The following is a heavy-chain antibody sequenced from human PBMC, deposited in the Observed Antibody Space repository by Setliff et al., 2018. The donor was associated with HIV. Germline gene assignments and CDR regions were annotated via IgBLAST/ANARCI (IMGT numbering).Heavy chain of an antibody. J-gene: IGHJ4*02. V-gene: IGHV1-18*01. CDR3: ARGPPSVVVPAALLTFDY. Sequence: ASVKVSCKASGYTFTSYGISWVRQAPGQGREWMGWISAYNGNTNYAQKLQGRVTMTTDTSTSTAYMELRSLRSDDTAVYYFARGPPSVVVPAALLTFDYWGQGTLVTVSS. CDR2: ISAYNGNT. CDR1: GYTFTSYG. D-gene: IGHD2-2*01.